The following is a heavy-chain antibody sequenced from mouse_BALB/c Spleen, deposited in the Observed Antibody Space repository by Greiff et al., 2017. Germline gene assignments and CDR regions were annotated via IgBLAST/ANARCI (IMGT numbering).Heavy chain of an antibody. CDR2: ISSGGSYT. Sequence: EVQGVESGGDLVKPGGSLKLSCAASGFTFSSYGMSWVRQTPDKRLEWVATISSGGSYTYYPDSVKGRFTISRDNAKNTLYLQMSSLKSGDTAMYYCAIPGYGYYVDAMGYWGQGTSVTVSS. V-gene: IGHV5-6*01. D-gene: IGHD2-3*01. CDR1: GFTFSSYG. J-gene: IGHJ4*01. CDR3: AIPGYGYYVDAMGY.